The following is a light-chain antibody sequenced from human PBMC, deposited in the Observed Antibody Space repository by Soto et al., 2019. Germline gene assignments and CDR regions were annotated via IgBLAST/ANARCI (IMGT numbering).Light chain of an antibody. CDR3: SSYTSRSTLDYV. CDR1: SSDAGGYNY. V-gene: IGLV2-14*01. CDR2: EVS. J-gene: IGLJ1*01. Sequence: QSVLTQPASVSGSPGQSITISCTGTSSDAGGYNYVSWYQQHPGKAPKLMIYEVSNRPSGVSNRFSGSKSGNTASLTISGLQAEDEADYYCSSYTSRSTLDYVFGSGTKLTVL.